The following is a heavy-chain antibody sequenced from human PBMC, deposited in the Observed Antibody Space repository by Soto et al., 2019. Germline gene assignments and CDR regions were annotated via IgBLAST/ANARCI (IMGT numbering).Heavy chain of an antibody. CDR3: ARVSRPLWFGQFTGDDYDYMDV. CDR1: GFTVSSKY. CDR2: IQSGGPT. J-gene: IGHJ6*03. Sequence: GGSLRLSCAASGFTVSSKYMSWVRQAPGKGLEWVSLIQSGGPTYYADSVKGRFTISRDTSKNQFSLKLSSVTATDTAVYYCARVSRPLWFGQFTGDDYDYMDVWGKGTTVTVSS. V-gene: IGHV3-66*01. D-gene: IGHD3-10*01.